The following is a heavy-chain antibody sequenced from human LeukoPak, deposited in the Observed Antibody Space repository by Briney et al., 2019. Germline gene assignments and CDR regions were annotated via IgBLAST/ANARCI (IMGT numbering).Heavy chain of an antibody. CDR3: AKRGVVIRVILVGFHKEAYYFDS. CDR1: VITLSNYG. Sequence: GGSLRLSCAVSVITLSNYGMSWVRQAPGKGLEWVAGISDSGGWRNYADSVKGRFTISRDNPKNTLYLQINSLRAEDTAVYFCAKRGVVIRVILVGFHKEAYYFDSWGQGALVTVSS. D-gene: IGHD3-22*01. J-gene: IGHJ4*02. CDR2: ISDSGGWR. V-gene: IGHV3-23*01.